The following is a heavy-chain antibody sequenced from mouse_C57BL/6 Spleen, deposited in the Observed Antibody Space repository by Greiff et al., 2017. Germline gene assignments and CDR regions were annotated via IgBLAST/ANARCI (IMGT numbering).Heavy chain of an antibody. CDR2: ISYDGSN. Sequence: DVQLVESGPGLVKPSQSLSLTCSVTGYSITSGYYWNWIRQFPGNKLEWMGYISYDGSNNYNPSLKNRISITRDTSKNQFFLKLNSVTTEDTATYYCARVGDYSNYCDYWGQGTTLTVSS. D-gene: IGHD2-5*01. CDR1: GYSITSGYY. CDR3: ARVGDYSNYCDY. V-gene: IGHV3-6*01. J-gene: IGHJ2*01.